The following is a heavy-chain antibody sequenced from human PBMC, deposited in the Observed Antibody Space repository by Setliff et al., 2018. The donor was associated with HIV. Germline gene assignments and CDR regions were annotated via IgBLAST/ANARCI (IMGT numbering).Heavy chain of an antibody. Sequence: ASVKVSCKASGYTFTSYGFTWVRQAPGQGLEWVGWISAYNGKTSYAQKVQGRVTMTRNTSISTAYMELSSLRSEDTAVYYCARGAWYTSGWYSSRYMDVWGKGTTVTVSS. V-gene: IGHV1-18*01. CDR2: ISAYNGKT. CDR3: ARGAWYTSGWYSSRYMDV. CDR1: GYTFTSYG. D-gene: IGHD6-19*01. J-gene: IGHJ6*03.